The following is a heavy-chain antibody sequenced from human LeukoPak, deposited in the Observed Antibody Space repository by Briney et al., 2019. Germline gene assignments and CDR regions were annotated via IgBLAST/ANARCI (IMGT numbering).Heavy chain of an antibody. D-gene: IGHD3-22*01. CDR1: GFSFSSYS. CDR3: AKDLFSYYYDSSGPSDY. CDR2: IRYDGSNK. J-gene: IGHJ4*02. Sequence: PGGSLRLSCAASGFSFSSYSMNWVRQAPGKGLEWVAFIRYDGSNKYYADSVKGRFTISRDNSKNTLYLQMNSLRAEDTAVYYCAKDLFSYYYDSSGPSDYWGQGTLVTVSS. V-gene: IGHV3-30*02.